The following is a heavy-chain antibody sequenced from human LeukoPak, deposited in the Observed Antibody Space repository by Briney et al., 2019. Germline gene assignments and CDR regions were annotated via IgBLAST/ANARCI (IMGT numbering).Heavy chain of an antibody. CDR2: ISLGNSTM. CDR3: ARVGNGRSWDY. J-gene: IGHJ4*02. CDR1: GFTFSSFT. V-gene: IGHV3-48*02. D-gene: IGHD2-15*01. Sequence: GGSLRLSCAASGFTFSSFTMNWARQVPGKGLERISYISLGNSTMFYADSVKGRFTISRDNAKNSLYLQVNSLRDDDTAVYYCARVGNGRSWDYWGQGTLVSVSS.